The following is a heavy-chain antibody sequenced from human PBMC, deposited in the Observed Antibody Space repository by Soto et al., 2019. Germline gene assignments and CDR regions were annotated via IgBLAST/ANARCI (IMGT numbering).Heavy chain of an antibody. V-gene: IGHV3-23*01. D-gene: IGHD3-10*01. CDR1: GFTFSSYA. J-gene: IGHJ3*02. Sequence: EVQLLESGGGLVQPGGSLRLSCAASGFTFSSYAMSWVRQAPGKGLEWVSAISGSGGSTYYADSVKGRFTISRDNSKNPLYLQMNSLRAEDTAVYYWAKLTGWFGAFDIWGQGTMVTVSS. CDR3: AKLTGWFGAFDI. CDR2: ISGSGGST.